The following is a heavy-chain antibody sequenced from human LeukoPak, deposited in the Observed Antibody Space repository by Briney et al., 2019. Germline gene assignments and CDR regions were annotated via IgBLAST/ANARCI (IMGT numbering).Heavy chain of an antibody. CDR3: ARQQIAAGLSRTPYYFDY. D-gene: IGHD6-13*01. CDR1: GFSFSSYA. J-gene: IGHJ4*02. CDR2: IYYSGCT. V-gene: IGHV4-39*01. Sequence: GSLRLSCAASGFSFSSYAMSWIRQPPGKGLEWIGSIYYSGCTYYNPSLKSRVTISVDTSKNQFSLKLSSVTAADTAVYYCARQQIAAGLSRTPYYFDYWGQGTLVTVSS.